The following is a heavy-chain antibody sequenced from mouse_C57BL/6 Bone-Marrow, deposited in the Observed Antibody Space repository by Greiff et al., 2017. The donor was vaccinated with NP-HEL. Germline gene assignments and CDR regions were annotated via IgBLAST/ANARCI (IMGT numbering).Heavy chain of an antibody. Sequence: VQLQQSGAELVRPGASVKLSCTASGFNIKDDYMHWVKQRPEQGLEWTGWIDPANGDTEYAPKFQGKATITADTSSNTAYLQISSLTSEDTAVYYCTTFITTVLEGFDYWGQGTTLTVSS. CDR2: IDPANGDT. D-gene: IGHD1-1*01. J-gene: IGHJ2*01. CDR1: GFNIKDDY. V-gene: IGHV14-4*01. CDR3: TTFITTVLEGFDY.